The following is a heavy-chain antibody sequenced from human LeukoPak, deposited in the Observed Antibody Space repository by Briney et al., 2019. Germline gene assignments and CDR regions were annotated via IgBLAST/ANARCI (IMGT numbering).Heavy chain of an antibody. J-gene: IGHJ6*02. D-gene: IGHD6-19*01. CDR1: GDSINSYY. CDR3: ARDGRGIEVAGNYYFGMDV. V-gene: IGHV4-59*01. Sequence: PSETLSLTCTVSGDSINSYYWSWLRQPPGRGLEWIGYIHSSGGTTYNPSLKSRVTMSVDTSENQFSLKLKSVTAADTAVYYCARDGRGIEVAGNYYFGMDVWGQGTTVTVS. CDR2: IHSSGGT.